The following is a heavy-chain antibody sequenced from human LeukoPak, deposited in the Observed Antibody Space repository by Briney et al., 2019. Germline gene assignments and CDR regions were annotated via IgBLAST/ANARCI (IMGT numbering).Heavy chain of an antibody. Sequence: PSETLSLTCTVSGGSISSYYWSWLQQPPAKGLEWIGYIYYSGSTNYNPSLKSRVTISVDTSKNQFSLKLSSVTAADTAVYYCAAVRGVGTFDPWGQGTLVTVST. D-gene: IGHD3-10*01. CDR3: AAVRGVGTFDP. V-gene: IGHV4-59*01. CDR2: IYYSGST. CDR1: GGSISSYY. J-gene: IGHJ5*02.